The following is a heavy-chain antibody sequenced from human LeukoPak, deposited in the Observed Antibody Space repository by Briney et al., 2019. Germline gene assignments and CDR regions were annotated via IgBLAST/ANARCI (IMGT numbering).Heavy chain of an antibody. Sequence: SETLSLTCTVSGGSISSYYWSWIRQPPGKGLEWIGYIYYSGSTNCNPSLKSRVSISVDTSKNQFSLKLSSVTAADTAVYYCARAGPSVWELPWFWGQGTLVTVSS. J-gene: IGHJ4*02. CDR2: IYYSGST. D-gene: IGHD1-26*01. CDR1: GGSISSYY. CDR3: ARAGPSVWELPWF. V-gene: IGHV4-59*01.